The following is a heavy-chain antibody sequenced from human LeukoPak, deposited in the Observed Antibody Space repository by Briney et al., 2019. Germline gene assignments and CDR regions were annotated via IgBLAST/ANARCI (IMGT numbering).Heavy chain of an antibody. V-gene: IGHV5-51*01. D-gene: IGHD3-10*01. CDR1: GYSFNTYW. Sequence: GESLKISCKGSGYSFNTYWIGWVRQMPGKGLEWMGIIYPGDSDTRYSPSSQGQVTISADKSISTAYLQWSSLKASDTAMYYCARHYYGSGSYYNLAVDYWGQGTLVTVSS. CDR3: ARHYYGSGSYYNLAVDY. J-gene: IGHJ4*02. CDR2: IYPGDSDT.